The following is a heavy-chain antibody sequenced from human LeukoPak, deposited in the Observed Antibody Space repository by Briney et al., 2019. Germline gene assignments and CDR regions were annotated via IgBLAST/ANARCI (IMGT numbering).Heavy chain of an antibody. CDR3: ARVGYGGNAYFDY. V-gene: IGHV1-69*13. CDR1: GGTFSSYA. J-gene: IGHJ4*02. CDR2: IIPIFGTA. D-gene: IGHD4-23*01. Sequence: VASVKVSCKASGGTFSSYAISWVRQAPGQGLEWMGGIIPIFGTANYAQKFQGRVTITADESTSTAYMELSSLRSEDTAVYYCARVGYGGNAYFDYWGQGPLVTVYS.